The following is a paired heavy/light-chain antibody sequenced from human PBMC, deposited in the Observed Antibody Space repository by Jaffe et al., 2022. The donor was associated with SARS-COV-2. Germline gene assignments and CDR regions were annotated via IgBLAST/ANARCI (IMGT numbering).Light chain of an antibody. Sequence: IVLTQSPGTLSLSPGERATLSCRAGPGVNNNYLAWYQQKVGQPPRLLLYGASNRATGIPDRFSGSASGTDFILTISRLELEDFGVYYCQHQQFGVSPQYTFGQGTKLEIK. V-gene: IGKV3-20*01. CDR2: GAS. CDR1: PGVNNNY. J-gene: IGKJ2*01. CDR3: QQFGVSPQYT.
Heavy chain of an antibody. CDR2: AYHSGAT. CDR3: ARHIGIRGMRGFDY. Sequence: QVQLQQSGPGVVKPSETLTLTCAVFGGSISSNWWSWVRQPPGKGLEWIGEAYHSGATNYDPSLRSRVTISIDKSKNQLSLRLTSVTAADTAVYYCARHIGIRGMRGFDYWGQGTLVTASS. D-gene: IGHD1-26*01. CDR1: GGSISSNW. J-gene: IGHJ4*02. V-gene: IGHV4-4*02.